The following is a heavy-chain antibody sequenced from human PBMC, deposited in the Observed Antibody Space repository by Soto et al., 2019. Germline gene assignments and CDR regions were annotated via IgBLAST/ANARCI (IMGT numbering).Heavy chain of an antibody. CDR3: ARDFTDSSGPTLGMGV. CDR2: IYYSGST. V-gene: IGHV4-39*02. J-gene: IGHJ6*02. Sequence: PSETLSLTCTVSGGSISSSSYYWGWIRQPPGKGLEWIGSIYYSGSTYYNPSLKSRVTISVGTSKNQFSLKLSSVTAADTTVYYCARDFTDSSGPTLGMGVWGQGTTVTVSS. CDR1: GGSISSSSYY. D-gene: IGHD6-19*01.